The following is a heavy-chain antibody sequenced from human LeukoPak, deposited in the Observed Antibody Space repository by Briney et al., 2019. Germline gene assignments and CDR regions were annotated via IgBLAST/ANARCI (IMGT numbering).Heavy chain of an antibody. D-gene: IGHD6-13*01. CDR3: AKPPGIAAAGTGRGYYFDY. V-gene: IGHV3-23*01. CDR1: GFTFSSSA. CDR2: ISDSAGST. Sequence: GGSLRPSCAASGFTFSSSAMSWVRQAPGKGLEWVSTISDSAGSTYYADSVKGRFTVSRDNSKNTLYLQMNSLRAEDTAVYYCAKPPGIAAAGTGRGYYFDYWGQGTLVTVSS. J-gene: IGHJ4*02.